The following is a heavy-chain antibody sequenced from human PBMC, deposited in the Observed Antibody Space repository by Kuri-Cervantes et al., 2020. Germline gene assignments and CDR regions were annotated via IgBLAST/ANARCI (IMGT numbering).Heavy chain of an antibody. D-gene: IGHD6-6*01. CDR1: GFTFSGYW. J-gene: IGHJ5*02. CDR3: ARQYGEQLVPGGWFDP. V-gene: IGHV3-74*03. Sequence: GESLKISCAASGFTFSGYWMNWVRQTPGNGLVWVSFINGDGSNTMYADSVKGRFTISRDNAKNTLYLQMNSLRAEDTAVYYCARQYGEQLVPGGWFDPWGQGTLVTVSS. CDR2: INGDGSNT.